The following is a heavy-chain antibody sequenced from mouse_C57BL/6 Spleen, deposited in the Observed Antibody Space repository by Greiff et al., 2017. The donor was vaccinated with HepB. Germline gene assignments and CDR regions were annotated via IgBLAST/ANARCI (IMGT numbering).Heavy chain of an antibody. Sequence: VQLQQSGPVLVKPGASVKMSCKASGYTFTDYYMNWVKQSHGKSLEWIGVINPYNGGTSYNQKFKGKATLTVDKSSSTAYMELNSLTSEDSAVYYCAREDGSGYPMDYWGQGTSVTVSS. CDR1: GYTFTDYY. CDR3: AREDGSGYPMDY. CDR2: INPYNGGT. D-gene: IGHD3-2*02. V-gene: IGHV1-19*01. J-gene: IGHJ4*01.